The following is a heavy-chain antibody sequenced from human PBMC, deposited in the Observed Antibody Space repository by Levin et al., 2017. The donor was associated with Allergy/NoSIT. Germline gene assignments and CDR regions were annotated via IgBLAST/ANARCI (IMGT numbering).Heavy chain of an antibody. CDR1: GFTFSSYA. Sequence: GESLKISCAASGFTFSSYAMSWVRQAPGKGLEWVSAISGSGGSTYYADSVKGRFTISRDNSKNTLYLQMNSLRAEDTAVYYCAKTVAGLNFDYWGQGTLVTVSS. CDR2: ISGSGGST. V-gene: IGHV3-23*01. J-gene: IGHJ4*02. D-gene: IGHD6-19*01. CDR3: AKTVAGLNFDY.